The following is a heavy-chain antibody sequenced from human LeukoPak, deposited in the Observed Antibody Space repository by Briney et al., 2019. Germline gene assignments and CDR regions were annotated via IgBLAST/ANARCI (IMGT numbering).Heavy chain of an antibody. J-gene: IGHJ4*02. CDR2: INPNSGGT. V-gene: IGHV1-2*02. Sequence: GASVKVSCKASGYTFTGYYMHWVRQAPGQGLEWMGWINPNSGGTNYAQKFQGRVTMTRDTSISTAYMELSRLRSDDTAVYYCARGSEEMATMGGYWGQGTLVTVSS. CDR1: GYTFTGYY. D-gene: IGHD5-24*01. CDR3: ARGSEEMATMGGY.